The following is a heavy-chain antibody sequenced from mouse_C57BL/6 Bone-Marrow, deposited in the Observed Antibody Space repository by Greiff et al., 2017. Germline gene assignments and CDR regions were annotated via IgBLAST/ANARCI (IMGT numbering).Heavy chain of an antibody. Sequence: LQQSGGGLVQPGGSLKLSCAASGFTFSDYYMYWVRQTPEKRLEWVAYISNGGGSTYYPDTVKGRFTISRDNAKNTLYLQMSRLKSEDTAMYYCARFNWDFDYWGQGTTLTVSS. V-gene: IGHV5-12*01. CDR3: ARFNWDFDY. D-gene: IGHD4-1*01. CDR1: GFTFSDYY. CDR2: ISNGGGST. J-gene: IGHJ2*01.